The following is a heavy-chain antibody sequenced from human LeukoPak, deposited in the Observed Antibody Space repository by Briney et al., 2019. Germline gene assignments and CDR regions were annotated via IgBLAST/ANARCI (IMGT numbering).Heavy chain of an antibody. Sequence: GGSLRLSCAASGFIFSNYWMSWVRQAPGKGLEWVANIKQDGSEKYSVDSVKGRFTISRDNAENSIYLQMNSLRAEDAAVYYCARERRHYYDNSSFTDYWGQGTLVTVSS. CDR1: GFIFSNYW. V-gene: IGHV3-7*05. D-gene: IGHD3-22*01. J-gene: IGHJ4*02. CDR3: ARERRHYYDNSSFTDY. CDR2: IKQDGSEK.